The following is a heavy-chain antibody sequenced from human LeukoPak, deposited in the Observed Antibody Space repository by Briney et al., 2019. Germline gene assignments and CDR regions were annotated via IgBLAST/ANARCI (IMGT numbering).Heavy chain of an antibody. D-gene: IGHD3-3*01. V-gene: IGHV4-59*01. J-gene: IGHJ4*02. CDR1: GGSISSYY. CDR3: ARAVPRGTYYDFWSGTSVFDY. CDR2: IYYSGST. Sequence: PSETLSLTCTVSGGSISSYYWSWIRQPPGKGLEWIGYIYYSGSTNYNPSLKSRVTISVDTSKNQFSLKLSSVTAADTAVYYCARAVPRGTYYDFWSGTSVFDYWGQGTLVTVSS.